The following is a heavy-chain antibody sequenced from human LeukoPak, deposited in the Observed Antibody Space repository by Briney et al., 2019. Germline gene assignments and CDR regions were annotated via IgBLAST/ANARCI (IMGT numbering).Heavy chain of an antibody. CDR1: GGSISSYY. CDR3: ARGQQLVGKNWFDP. D-gene: IGHD6-13*01. V-gene: IGHV4-4*07. CDR2: IYTSGST. J-gene: IGHJ5*02. Sequence: PSETLSLTCTVSGGSISSYYWSWIRQPAGKGLEWIGRIYTSGSTNYNPSLKSRVTMSVDTSKNQFSLKLSSVTAADTAAYYCARGQQLVGKNWFDPWGQGTLVTVSS.